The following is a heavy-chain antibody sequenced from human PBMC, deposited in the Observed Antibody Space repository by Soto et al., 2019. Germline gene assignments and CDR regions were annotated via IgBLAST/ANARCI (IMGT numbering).Heavy chain of an antibody. Sequence: QVQLVQSGAEVKKPGSSVKVSCKASGGTFSTYTFSLVRQAPGQGLEWMGRIIPFVGTANYAQEFQGRVTITADKSTSSAYMVLISLRSEGTSVYYYGREDYDDYYLDYWGQGILGTVSS. CDR2: IIPFVGTA. CDR3: GREDYDDYYLDY. CDR1: GGTFSTYT. J-gene: IGHJ4*02. D-gene: IGHD4-17*01. V-gene: IGHV1-69*08.